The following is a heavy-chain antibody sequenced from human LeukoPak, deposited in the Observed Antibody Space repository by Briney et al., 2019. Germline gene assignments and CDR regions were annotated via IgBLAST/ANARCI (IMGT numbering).Heavy chain of an antibody. J-gene: IGHJ3*02. V-gene: IGHV4-39*01. CDR1: GGSISSSSYY. CDR2: IYYSGST. Sequence: PSETLSLTCTVSGGSISSSSYYWGWIRQAPGKGLEWIGSIYYSGSTYYNPSLKSRVTISVGTSKNQFSLKLSSVTAADTAVYYCASPKGYVFWRPDAFDIWGQGTMVTVSS. D-gene: IGHD3-3*01. CDR3: ASPKGYVFWRPDAFDI.